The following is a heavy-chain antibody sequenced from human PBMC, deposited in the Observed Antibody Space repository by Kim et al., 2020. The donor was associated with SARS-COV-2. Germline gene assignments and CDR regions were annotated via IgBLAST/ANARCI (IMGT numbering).Heavy chain of an antibody. Sequence: GGSLRLSCAASGFTFSSYGMHWVRQAPGKGLEWVAVISYDGSNKYYADSVKGRFTISRDNSKNTLYLQMNSLRAEDTAVYYCATGGELRWFDPWGQGTLVTVSS. CDR1: GFTFSSYG. D-gene: IGHD3-10*01. J-gene: IGHJ5*02. V-gene: IGHV3-30*03. CDR2: ISYDGSNK. CDR3: ATGGELRWFDP.